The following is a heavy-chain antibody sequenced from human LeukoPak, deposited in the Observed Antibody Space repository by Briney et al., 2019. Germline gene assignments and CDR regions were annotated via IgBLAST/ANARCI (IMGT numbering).Heavy chain of an antibody. J-gene: IGHJ6*04. V-gene: IGHV4-4*02. CDR1: GGSISSSNW. CDR3: ARGQRGVTPPPVLNNKYYYYGMDV. D-gene: IGHD2-21*02. Sequence: SETPSLTCAVSGGSISSSNWWSWVRQPPGKGLEWIGEIYHSGSTNYNPSLKSRVTISVDKSKNQLSLKLSSVTAADTAVYYCARGQRGVTPPPVLNNKYYYYGMDVWGKGTTVTVSS. CDR2: IYHSGST.